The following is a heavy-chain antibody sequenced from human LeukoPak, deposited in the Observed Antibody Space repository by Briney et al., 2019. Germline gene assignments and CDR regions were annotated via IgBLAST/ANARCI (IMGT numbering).Heavy chain of an antibody. V-gene: IGHV5-51*01. CDR3: ARGRVPSYSSSENWFDP. D-gene: IGHD6-6*01. CDR2: IYPGDSDT. J-gene: IGHJ5*02. Sequence: GESLKISCKGSGYSFTSYWIGWVRQMPGKGLEWMGIIYPGDSDTRYSPSFQGQVTISADKSISTANLQWSSLKASDTAMYYCARGRVPSYSSSENWFDPWGQGTLVTVSS. CDR1: GYSFTSYW.